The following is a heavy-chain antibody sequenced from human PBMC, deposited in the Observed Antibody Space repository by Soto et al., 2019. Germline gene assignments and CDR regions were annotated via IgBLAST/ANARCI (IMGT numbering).Heavy chain of an antibody. J-gene: IGHJ4*02. CDR1: GFTFSIYA. V-gene: IGHV3-33*01. D-gene: IGHD1-1*01. CDR3: AREGCVHTTTGSPLDY. CDR2: IWFDGSNT. Sequence: QVRLVESGGGVVQPGRSLRLSCAASGFTFSIYAMHWVRQAPGEGLEWVALIWFDGSNTYYADAVKGRFTISRDNSKNTLYLQMNSLRAEDTAVYYCAREGCVHTTTGSPLDYWGQGTLVTVSS.